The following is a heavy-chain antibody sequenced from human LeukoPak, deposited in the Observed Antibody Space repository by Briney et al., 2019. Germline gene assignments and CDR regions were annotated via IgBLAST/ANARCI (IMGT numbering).Heavy chain of an antibody. J-gene: IGHJ4*02. V-gene: IGHV1-18*01. CDR1: GYTFTSYG. Sequence: ASVKVSCKASGYTFTSYGISWVRQAPGQGLEWMGWISAYNGNTNYAQKLQGRVTMTTDTSTSTVYMELRSLRSDDTAVYYCARDATYYDSSGYYPDYWGQGTLVTVSS. CDR2: ISAYNGNT. D-gene: IGHD3-22*01. CDR3: ARDATYYDSSGYYPDY.